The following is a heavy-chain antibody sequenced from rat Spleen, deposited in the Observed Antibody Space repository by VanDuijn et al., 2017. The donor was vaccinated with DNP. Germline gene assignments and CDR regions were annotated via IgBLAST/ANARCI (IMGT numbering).Heavy chain of an antibody. CDR2: IGSDGYAP. CDR1: GFTFSDYY. CDR3: ATSGYGYDGYPFAY. D-gene: IGHD1-12*03. J-gene: IGHJ3*01. V-gene: IGHV5-22*01. Sequence: EVQLVESGGDLVQPGRSLKLFCAASGFTFSDYYMAWIRQAPTKGLEWVAYIGSDGYAPYYGDSVKGRFTISRDNAKSTLYLQMNSLRSEDMATYYCATSGYGYDGYPFAYWGHGTLVTVSS.